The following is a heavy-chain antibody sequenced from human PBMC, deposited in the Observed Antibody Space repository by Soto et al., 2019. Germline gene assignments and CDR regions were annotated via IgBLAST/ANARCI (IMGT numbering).Heavy chain of an antibody. Sequence: QVQLVQSGAEVKKPGASVKVSCKASGYTFTSYGISWVRQAPGQGLEWMGWISAYNGNTNYAQKLQGRVTMTTDTSTSTAYMELRSLRTDDTAVYYCAREPDGGWWKRDDAFDIWGQGTMVTVSS. V-gene: IGHV1-18*01. CDR3: AREPDGGWWKRDDAFDI. D-gene: IGHD2-15*01. CDR2: ISAYNGNT. J-gene: IGHJ3*02. CDR1: GYTFTSYG.